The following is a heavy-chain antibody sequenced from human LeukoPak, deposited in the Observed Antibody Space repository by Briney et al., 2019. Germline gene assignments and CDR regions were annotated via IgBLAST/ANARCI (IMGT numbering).Heavy chain of an antibody. CDR2: ISGSGGST. CDR3: AKTLHSWAIEATIPIYYYYGMDV. J-gene: IGHJ6*02. D-gene: IGHD5-12*01. Sequence: PGGSLRLSCAASGFTFSNDWMNWVRQAPGKGLEWVSAISGSGGSTYYADSVKGRFTISRDNSKNTLYLQMNSLRAEDTAVYYCAKTLHSWAIEATIPIYYYYGMDVWGQGTTVTVSS. CDR1: GFTFSNDW. V-gene: IGHV3-23*01.